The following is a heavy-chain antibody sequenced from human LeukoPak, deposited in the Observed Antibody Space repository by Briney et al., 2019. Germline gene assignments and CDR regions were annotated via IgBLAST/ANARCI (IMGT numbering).Heavy chain of an antibody. CDR1: GGSVRSYSYY. J-gene: IGHJ3*02. V-gene: IGHV4-61*01. Sequence: KPSETLSLICTVSGGSVRSYSYYWTWIRQPPGKGLEWIGYIHYSGSTNYNPSLKSRVTISLDTSKNQFSLKLTSVTAADTAVYYCARDRDYGDSGRASDIWGQGTLVTVSS. D-gene: IGHD4-17*01. CDR2: IHYSGST. CDR3: ARDRDYGDSGRASDI.